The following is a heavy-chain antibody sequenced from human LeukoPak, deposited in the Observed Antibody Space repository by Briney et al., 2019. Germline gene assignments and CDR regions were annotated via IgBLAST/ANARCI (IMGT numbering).Heavy chain of an antibody. V-gene: IGHV3-23*01. CDR2: ISGSGGST. Sequence: GGSLRLSCAASGFTFSSYAMSWVRQAPGKGLEWVSAISGSGGSTYYADSVKGRFTISRDNSKNALYLQMNSLRAEDTAVYYCAKTDSANFDWLLYFDYWGQGTLVTVSS. CDR3: AKTDSANFDWLLYFDY. CDR1: GFTFSSYA. J-gene: IGHJ4*02. D-gene: IGHD3-9*01.